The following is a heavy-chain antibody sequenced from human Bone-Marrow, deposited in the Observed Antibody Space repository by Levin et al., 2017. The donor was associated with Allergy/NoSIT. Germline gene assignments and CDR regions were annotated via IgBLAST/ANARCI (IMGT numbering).Heavy chain of an antibody. CDR3: ARDYRRYDH. D-gene: IGHD4-11*01. Sequence: ASVKVSCKASGYTLTSHYIHWVRQAPGQGLEWVGIINPGGGDTSYGQKFQGRVTVTSDTSTSTVYMELSSLRSEDTAVYYCARDYRRYDHWGQGTLITVSS. J-gene: IGHJ5*02. V-gene: IGHV1-46*01. CDR2: INPGGGDT. CDR1: GYTLTSHY.